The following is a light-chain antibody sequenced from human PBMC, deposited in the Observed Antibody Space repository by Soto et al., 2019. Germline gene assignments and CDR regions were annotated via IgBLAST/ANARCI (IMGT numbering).Light chain of an antibody. Sequence: QSVLTQPPSASGTPGQRVTIPCFGTSSNIGSNYVYWYQQLPGTPPKLLIYRNNQRPSGVPDRFSGSKSGTSASLAISGLRSEDEADYYCAAWDDSLSVLYVFGTGTKLTVL. CDR2: RNN. V-gene: IGLV1-47*01. J-gene: IGLJ1*01. CDR1: SSNIGSNY. CDR3: AAWDDSLSVLYV.